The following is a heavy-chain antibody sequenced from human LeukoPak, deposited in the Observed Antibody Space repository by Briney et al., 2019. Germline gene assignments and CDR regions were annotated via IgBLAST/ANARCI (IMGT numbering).Heavy chain of an antibody. D-gene: IGHD3-10*01. Sequence: ASVKISCKASGYTFTSYDINWVRQATGQGLEWMGWMNPNSGNTGYAQKFQGRVTMTRNTSISTAYMELSSLRSEDTAVSYCARGLPYYYGSGRSTGDYWGQGTLVTVSS. CDR2: MNPNSGNT. CDR3: ARGLPYYYGSGRSTGDY. J-gene: IGHJ4*02. CDR1: GYTFTSYD. V-gene: IGHV1-8*01.